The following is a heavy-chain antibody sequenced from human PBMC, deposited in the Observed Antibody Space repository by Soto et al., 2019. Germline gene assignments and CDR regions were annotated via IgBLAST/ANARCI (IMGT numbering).Heavy chain of an antibody. CDR2: IYYSGSN. V-gene: IGHV4-59*01. CDR1: GGSISSYY. Sequence: QVQLQESGPGLVKPSETLSLTCTVSGGSISSYYWSWIRQPPGKGLDWIGYIYYSGSNNYNPSLKCRDTITDGKSKCQFSLNLDFVTAADTDVYYCASDRNWKGYHGMDVWGQGTTVTVYS. CDR3: ASDRNWKGYHGMDV. D-gene: IGHD1-1*01. J-gene: IGHJ6*02.